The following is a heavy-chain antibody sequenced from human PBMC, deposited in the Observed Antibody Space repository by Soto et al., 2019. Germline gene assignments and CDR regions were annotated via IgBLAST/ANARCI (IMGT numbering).Heavy chain of an antibody. J-gene: IGHJ6*03. CDR2: ITWHSDGI. D-gene: IGHD3-10*01. Sequence: EVQLVESGGGLVQPGRSLRLSCIASGFNFNDHGMHWVRHAPGKGLEWVSGITWHSDGIGYADSVKGRFTISRDNAKNSLYLQMNSLRVEDTALYYCAKEDSGFSGYMDVWGKGTTVTVSS. V-gene: IGHV3-9*01. CDR1: GFNFNDHG. CDR3: AKEDSGFSGYMDV.